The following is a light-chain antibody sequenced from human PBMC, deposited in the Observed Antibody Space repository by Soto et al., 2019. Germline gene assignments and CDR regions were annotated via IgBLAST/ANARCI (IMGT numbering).Light chain of an antibody. CDR3: SSYTSGSTLVV. J-gene: IGLJ2*01. V-gene: IGLV2-14*01. Sequence: QSVLTQPASVSGSPGQSITISCTGTSSDVGGYNYVSWYEQHPGKARKLMIYEVSNRPSEVSNRFSGSKSGNTASLTISGLQAEDEGNYYCSSYTSGSTLVVFGGGAKLTVL. CDR2: EVS. CDR1: SSDVGGYNY.